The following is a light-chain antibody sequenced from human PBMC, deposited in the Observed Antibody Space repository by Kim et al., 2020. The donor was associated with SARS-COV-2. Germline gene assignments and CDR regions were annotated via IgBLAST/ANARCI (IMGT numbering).Light chain of an antibody. CDR3: SSYAGSNIVV. CDR1: SSDVGGYNY. J-gene: IGLJ2*01. V-gene: IGLV2-8*01. CDR2: EVS. Sequence: QSALTQPPSASGSPGQSVTISCTGTSSDVGGYNYVSWYQQHPGKAPKLMIYEVSTRPSGVPDRFSGSKSGNTASLTVSGLQAEDEAEYYCSSYAGSNIVVFGGGTQLTVL.